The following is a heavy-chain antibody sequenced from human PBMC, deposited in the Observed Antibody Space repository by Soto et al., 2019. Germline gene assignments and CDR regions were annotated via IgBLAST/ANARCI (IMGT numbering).Heavy chain of an antibody. CDR1: GFTFSSYG. J-gene: IGHJ4*02. CDR2: ISYDGSNK. D-gene: IGHD3-10*01. Sequence: QVQLVESGGGVVQPGRSLRLSCAASGFTFSSYGMHWVRQAPGKGLEWVAVISYDGSNKYYADSVKGRFTISRDNSKNTLYLQMNGLRAEDTAVYYCAKESLWFGELFDPLDYWGQGTLVTVSS. V-gene: IGHV3-30*18. CDR3: AKESLWFGELFDPLDY.